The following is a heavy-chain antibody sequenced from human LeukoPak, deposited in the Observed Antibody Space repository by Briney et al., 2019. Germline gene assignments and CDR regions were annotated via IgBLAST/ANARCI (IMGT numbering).Heavy chain of an antibody. D-gene: IGHD2-2*01. J-gene: IGHJ6*02. CDR3: ARDRVGYCSSTSCYNYYYGMDV. CDR2: ISSSGSTI. V-gene: IGHV3-11*01. Sequence: GGSLRLSRAAPGFTFGDYYMSWIRQAPGKGLEWVSYISSSGSTIYYADSVKGRFTISRDNAKNSLYLQMNSLRAEDTAVYYCARDRVGYCSSTSCYNYYYGMDVWGQGTTVTVSS. CDR1: GFTFGDYY.